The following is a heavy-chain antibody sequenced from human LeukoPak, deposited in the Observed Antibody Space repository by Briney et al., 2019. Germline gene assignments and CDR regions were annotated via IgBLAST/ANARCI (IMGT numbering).Heavy chain of an antibody. Sequence: PGGSLRLSCAASGFTFDDYAMHWVRQAPGKGLEWVSGISWNSGSIGYADSVKGRFTISRDNAKNSLYLQMNSLRAEDTALYYCAKDIRVGAPHPRTYYYYGMDVWGQGTTVTVSS. CDR2: ISWNSGSI. CDR1: GFTFDDYA. CDR3: AKDIRVGAPHPRTYYYYGMDV. D-gene: IGHD1-26*01. J-gene: IGHJ6*02. V-gene: IGHV3-9*01.